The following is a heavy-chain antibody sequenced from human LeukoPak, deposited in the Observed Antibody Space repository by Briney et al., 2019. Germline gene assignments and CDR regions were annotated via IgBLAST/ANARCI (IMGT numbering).Heavy chain of an antibody. V-gene: IGHV1-24*01. Sequence: GASVKVSCKVSGYTLTELSMHWVRQAPGKGLEWMGGFDPEDGETIYAQKFQDRVTMTEDTSTNTAYMELSCLRSEDTAVYYCATDRSLVLAGMDFDYWGQGTLVTVSS. CDR3: ATDRSLVLAGMDFDY. CDR1: GYTLTELS. CDR2: FDPEDGET. D-gene: IGHD6-19*01. J-gene: IGHJ4*02.